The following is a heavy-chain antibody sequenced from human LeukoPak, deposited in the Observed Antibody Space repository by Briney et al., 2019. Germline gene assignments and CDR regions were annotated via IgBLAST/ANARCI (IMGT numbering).Heavy chain of an antibody. V-gene: IGHV3-30*18. CDR2: ISYDGSNK. CDR3: AELGITMIGGV. J-gene: IGHJ6*04. Sequence: GGSLRLSCAASGFTFSSYGMHWVRQAPGKGLEWVAVISYDGSNKYYADSVKGRFTISRDNAKNSLYLQMNSLRAEDTAVYYCAELGITMIGGVWGKGTTVAISS. CDR1: GFTFSSYG. D-gene: IGHD3-10*02.